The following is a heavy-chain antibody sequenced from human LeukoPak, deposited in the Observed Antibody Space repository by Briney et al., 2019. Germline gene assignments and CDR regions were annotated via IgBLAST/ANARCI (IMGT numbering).Heavy chain of an antibody. V-gene: IGHV3-21*01. J-gene: IGHJ4*02. D-gene: IGHD1/OR15-1a*01. CDR2: ISGSNSYI. CDR1: GFTFSSYT. Sequence: GGSLRLSCAASGFTFSSYTMNWVRQAPGKGLEWVSSISGSNSYIYYADSVKGRFTISRDNAKNSLYLQMNSLRAEDTAVYYCARGSWNSGYFDYWGQGTLVTVSS. CDR3: ARGSWNSGYFDY.